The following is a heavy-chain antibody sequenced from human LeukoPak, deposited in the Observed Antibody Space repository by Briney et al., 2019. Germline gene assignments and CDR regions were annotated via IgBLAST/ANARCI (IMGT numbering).Heavy chain of an antibody. D-gene: IGHD6-19*01. J-gene: IGHJ4*02. CDR1: GFTFSGHW. CDR2: INQGGSDK. CDR3: ARDRGSSGWYEFDY. Sequence: GGSLRLSCAASGFTFSGHWMSWVRQAPGKGLEWVANINQGGSDKYYVDSVKGRFTISRDNAKNSLYLQMNSLRAEDTAVYYCARDRGSSGWYEFDYWGQGTLVTVSS. V-gene: IGHV3-7*01.